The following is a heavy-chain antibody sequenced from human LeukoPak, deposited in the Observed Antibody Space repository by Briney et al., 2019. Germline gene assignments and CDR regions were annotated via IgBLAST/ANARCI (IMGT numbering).Heavy chain of an antibody. D-gene: IGHD3-22*01. CDR3: AKEGDYYNSIVPNY. CDR2: IKQDESEK. J-gene: IGHJ4*02. Sequence: GGSLRLSCTASGFTFSSYWMSWVRQAPGKGLEWVANIKQDESEKFYVDSVKGRFTISKDNSKTTLYLQMNSLRAEDTAVYYCAKEGDYYNSIVPNYWGQGTLVTVSS. CDR1: GFTFSSYW. V-gene: IGHV3-7*03.